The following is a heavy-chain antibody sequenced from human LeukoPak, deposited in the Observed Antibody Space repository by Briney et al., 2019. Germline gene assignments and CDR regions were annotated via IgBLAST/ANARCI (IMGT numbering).Heavy chain of an antibody. V-gene: IGHV1-69*05. D-gene: IGHD2-15*01. J-gene: IGHJ4*02. CDR2: IIPIFGTA. CDR1: GGTFSSYA. Sequence: SVKVSCKASGGTFSSYAISWVRQAPGQGLEWMGGIIPIFGTANYAQKFQGRVTITTDESTSTAYMELSSPRSEDTAVYYCARAGLGYPYYFDYWGQGTLVTVSS. CDR3: ARAGLGYPYYFDY.